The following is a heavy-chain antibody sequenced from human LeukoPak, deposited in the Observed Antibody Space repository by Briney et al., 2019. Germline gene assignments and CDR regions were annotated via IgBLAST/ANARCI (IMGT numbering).Heavy chain of an antibody. D-gene: IGHD4-17*01. J-gene: IGHJ4*02. CDR2: IGASGGSR. CDR1: GFTFSNG. V-gene: IGHV3-23*01. CDR3: AKDTNDYAEN. Sequence: GGTLRLSCEASGFTFSNGMSWVRQAPGKGLGWVSAIGASGGSRTYGDSVKGRFTISRDNSKNTVYLQMNSLRAEDTAVYYCAKDTNDYAENWGQGILVTVSS.